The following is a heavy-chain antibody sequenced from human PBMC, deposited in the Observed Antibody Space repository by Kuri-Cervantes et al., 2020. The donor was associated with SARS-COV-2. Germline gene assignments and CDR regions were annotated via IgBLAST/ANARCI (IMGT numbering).Heavy chain of an antibody. CDR2: ISYDGSNK. CDR1: RFSFSSYT. CDR3: AKDLEDIVVVPAATVTPLGAFDI. J-gene: IGHJ3*02. V-gene: IGHV3-30-3*01. Sequence: GGSLRLSCAASRFSFSSYTLHWVRQAPGKGLECVAVISYDGSNKYYADSVKGRFTISRDNSKNTLYLQMNSLRAEDTAVYYCAKDLEDIVVVPAATVTPLGAFDIWGQGTMVTVSS. D-gene: IGHD2-2*01.